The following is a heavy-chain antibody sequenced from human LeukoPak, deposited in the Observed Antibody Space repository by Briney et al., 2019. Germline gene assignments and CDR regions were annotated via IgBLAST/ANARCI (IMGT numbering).Heavy chain of an antibody. CDR3: AKTRGYCSGGSCYQDY. J-gene: IGHJ4*02. CDR2: ISTSGNST. Sequence: PGGSLRLSCAASGFTFSSYAMSWVRQAPGKGLEWVSGISTSGNSTYYADSVKGRFTISRDNSKNTLYLQMNSLRAEGTAIYYCAKTRGYCSGGSCYQDYWGQGTLVTVSS. V-gene: IGHV3-23*01. CDR1: GFTFSSYA. D-gene: IGHD2-15*01.